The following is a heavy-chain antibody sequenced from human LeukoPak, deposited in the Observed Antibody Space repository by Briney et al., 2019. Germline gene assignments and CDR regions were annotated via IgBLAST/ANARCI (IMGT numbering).Heavy chain of an antibody. CDR1: GYTFTGYC. D-gene: IGHD3-10*01. CDR3: ARGAQGSSGAFDI. CDR2: INPNRGGT. J-gene: IGHJ3*02. V-gene: IGHV1-2*02. Sequence: ASVKVSCKASGYTFTGYCMHWVRQAPGQGLEWMGWINPNRGGTNYAQKFQGRVTMTRDTSISTAYMDLSSLRSDDTAVYYCARGAQGSSGAFDIWGQGTMVTVSS.